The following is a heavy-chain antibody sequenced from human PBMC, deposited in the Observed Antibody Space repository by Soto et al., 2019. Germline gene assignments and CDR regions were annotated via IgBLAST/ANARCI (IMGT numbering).Heavy chain of an antibody. J-gene: IGHJ6*02. CDR2: INHSGST. V-gene: IGHV4-34*01. Sequence: SETLSRTCAVYGGSFRGYYWSWIRQPPGKGLEWIAEINHSGSTNCNPSLKSRVTISVDTSKSQFSLKLNSVTAADTAMYYCAGGDYYHSSGYYFYYYTMDVWGQGTTVTVSS. D-gene: IGHD3-22*01. CDR3: AGGDYYHSSGYYFYYYTMDV. CDR1: GGSFRGYY.